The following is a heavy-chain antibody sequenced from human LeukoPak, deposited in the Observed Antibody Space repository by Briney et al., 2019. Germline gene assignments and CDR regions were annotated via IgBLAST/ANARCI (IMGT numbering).Heavy chain of an antibody. CDR2: INQSGST. D-gene: IGHD6-19*01. CDR1: GGSFSGYY. V-gene: IGHV4-34*01. J-gene: IGHJ4*02. Sequence: PSETLSLTCAVYGGSFSGYYWSWIRQPPGKGLEWIGEINQSGSTNYNPSLKSRVTISVDTSKNQFSLKLSSVTAADTAVYYCARDTHQQWLVGGGFDYWGQGTLVTVSS. CDR3: ARDTHQQWLVGGGFDY.